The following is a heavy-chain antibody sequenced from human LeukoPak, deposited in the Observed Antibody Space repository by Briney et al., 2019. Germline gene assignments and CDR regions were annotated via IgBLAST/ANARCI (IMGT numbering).Heavy chain of an antibody. Sequence: PSETLSLTCTVSGGSISSYYWSWIRQPPGKGLEWIGYIYYSGSTNYNPSLKGRVTISVDTSKNQFSLKLSSVTAADTAVYYCARATIFPPYNWFDPWGQGTLVTVSS. J-gene: IGHJ5*02. CDR1: GGSISSYY. CDR3: ARATIFPPYNWFDP. CDR2: IYYSGST. V-gene: IGHV4-59*01. D-gene: IGHD3-9*01.